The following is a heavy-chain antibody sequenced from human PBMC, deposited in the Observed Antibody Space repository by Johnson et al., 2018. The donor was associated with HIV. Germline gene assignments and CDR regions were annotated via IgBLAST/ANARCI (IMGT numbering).Heavy chain of an antibody. V-gene: IGHV3-30*18. D-gene: IGHD3-16*01. CDR1: GFTFSDYS. J-gene: IGHJ3*01. CDR3: AKLRWAWGAAFDV. Sequence: QMQLVESGGNVVQPGRSQRLSCAASGFTFSDYSMHWVRQAPGKGLEWVAIISNDGSNTYFADSVKGRFTISRDNSKNTLYLQMNSLRAEDTAVYYCAKLRWAWGAAFDVWGQGTMVTVSS. CDR2: ISNDGSNT.